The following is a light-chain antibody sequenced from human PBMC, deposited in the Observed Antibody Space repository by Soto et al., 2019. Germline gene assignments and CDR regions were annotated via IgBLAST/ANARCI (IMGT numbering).Light chain of an antibody. CDR1: SSDVGGYNY. V-gene: IGLV2-14*01. CDR2: DVS. J-gene: IGLJ2*01. Sequence: SALTQPASVSGSPGQSITISCTGTSSDVGGYNYVSWYQQHPGKAPKLMIYDVSNRPSGVSNRFSGSKSGNTASLTISGLQAEDAADYYCSSYTSSSTLYVVFGGGTKLTVL. CDR3: SSYTSSSTLYVV.